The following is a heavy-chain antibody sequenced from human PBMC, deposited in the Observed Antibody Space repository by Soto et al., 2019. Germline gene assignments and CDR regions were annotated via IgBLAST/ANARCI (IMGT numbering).Heavy chain of an antibody. Sequence: ASVKVSCKASGYTFTSYDINWVRQATGQGLEWMGWMNPNSGNTGYAQKFQGRVTMTRNTSISTAYMELSSLRSEDTALYYCARVVDDFDSSGTVDAFDIWGQGTMVTVSS. D-gene: IGHD3-3*01. CDR2: MNPNSGNT. CDR1: GYTFTSYD. V-gene: IGHV1-8*01. J-gene: IGHJ3*02. CDR3: ARVVDDFDSSGTVDAFDI.